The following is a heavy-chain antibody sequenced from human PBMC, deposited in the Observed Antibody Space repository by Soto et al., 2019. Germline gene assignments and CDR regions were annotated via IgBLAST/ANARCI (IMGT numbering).Heavy chain of an antibody. Sequence: SETLSLTCAVYGGSFSGYYWSWIRQPPGKGLEWIGEINHSGSTNYNPSLKSRVTISVDTSKNQFSLKLSSVTAADTAVYYCARGRVAPRPYYYYMDVWGKGTTVTVSS. CDR1: GGSFSGYY. J-gene: IGHJ6*03. V-gene: IGHV4-34*01. CDR2: INHSGST. D-gene: IGHD2-15*01. CDR3: ARGRVAPRPYYYYMDV.